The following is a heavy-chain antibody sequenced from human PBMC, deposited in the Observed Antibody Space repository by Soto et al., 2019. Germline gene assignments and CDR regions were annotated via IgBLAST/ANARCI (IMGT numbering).Heavy chain of an antibody. V-gene: IGHV4-38-2*01. D-gene: IGHD3-22*01. J-gene: IGHJ4*02. CDR1: GYSISSVYY. Sequence: SETLSLTCAVPGYSISSVYYWGLIRQPPGKGLEWIGSIYHSGSTYYNPSLKGRVTISVDTSKNQFSLKLSSVTAADTAVYYCARGIGDSSGYYWVTRRYFDYWGQGILVTLSS. CDR2: IYHSGST. CDR3: ARGIGDSSGYYWVTRRYFDY.